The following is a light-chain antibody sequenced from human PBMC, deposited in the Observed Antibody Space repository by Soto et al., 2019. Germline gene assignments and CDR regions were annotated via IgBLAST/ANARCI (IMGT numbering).Light chain of an antibody. Sequence: EIVLTQSPATLSLSPGERATLSFRASQSVSSYLAWYQQKPGQAPRLLIYGASTRATGIPARFSGSGSGTEFTLTISSLQPDDFAVYYCQQYTNWPPNTFGQGTRLEIK. J-gene: IGKJ5*01. CDR2: GAS. CDR3: QQYTNWPPNT. CDR1: QSVSSY. V-gene: IGKV3-15*01.